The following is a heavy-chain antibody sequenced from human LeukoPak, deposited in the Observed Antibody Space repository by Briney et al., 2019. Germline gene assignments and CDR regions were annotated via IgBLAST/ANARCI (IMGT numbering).Heavy chain of an antibody. V-gene: IGHV4-39*07. Sequence: PSETLSLTCTVSGGSISSSSYYWGWIRQPPGKGLEWIGSIYYSGSTYYNPSLKSRVTISVDTSKNQFSLKLSSVTAADTAVYYCASDYYGSGSYYNHWGQGTLVTVSS. CDR3: ASDYYGSGSYYNH. J-gene: IGHJ5*02. D-gene: IGHD3-10*01. CDR2: IYYSGST. CDR1: GGSISSSSYY.